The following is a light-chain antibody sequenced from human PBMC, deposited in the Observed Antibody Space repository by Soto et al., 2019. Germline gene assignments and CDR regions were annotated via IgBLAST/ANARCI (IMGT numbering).Light chain of an antibody. CDR2: KAS. J-gene: IGKJ1*01. V-gene: IGKV1-5*03. CDR3: QQYNSYWT. CDR1: QSIDTW. Sequence: DIKMTQSLSTLSVSFLDGVPITCRASQSIDTWLAWYQQKPGKAPNLLIYKASSLESGVPSRFSGSGSGTEFTLTISSLQPDDFATYYCQQYNSYWTFGQGTKVDIK.